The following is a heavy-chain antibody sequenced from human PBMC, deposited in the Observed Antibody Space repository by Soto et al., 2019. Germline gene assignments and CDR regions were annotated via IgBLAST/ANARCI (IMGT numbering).Heavy chain of an antibody. CDR2: ITGTGGNT. Sequence: EVQLLESGGGLVQPGGSLRLSCAASGFPLSTYGMTWVRQAPGNGLEWVSAITGTGGNTYYVDSVKGRFTSSRDNSKNMLYLQVNSLRVEDTAVYYCARIRVYWYGLDVWGQGTTVTVSS. CDR1: GFPLSTYG. J-gene: IGHJ6*02. CDR3: ARIRVYWYGLDV. V-gene: IGHV3-23*01.